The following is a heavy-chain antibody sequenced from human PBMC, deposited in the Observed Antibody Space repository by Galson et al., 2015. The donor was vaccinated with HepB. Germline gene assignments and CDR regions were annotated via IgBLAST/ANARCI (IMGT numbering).Heavy chain of an antibody. D-gene: IGHD4-17*01. CDR1: GFTFSSYA. J-gene: IGHJ6*02. CDR2: ISYDGSNK. V-gene: IGHV3-30-3*01. Sequence: SLRLSCAASGFTFSSYAMHWVRQTPGKGLEWVAVISYDGSNKYYADSVKGRFTISRDNSKNTLYLQMNSLRAEDTAVYYCARDRDDYGDLFSSHGMDVWGQGTTVTVSS. CDR3: ARDRDDYGDLFSSHGMDV.